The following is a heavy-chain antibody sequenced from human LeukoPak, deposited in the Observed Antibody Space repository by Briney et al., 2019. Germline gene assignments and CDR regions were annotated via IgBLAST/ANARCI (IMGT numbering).Heavy chain of an antibody. Sequence: PGGSLRLSCAASGFTFSDYYMSWIRQAPGKGLEWVSYISSSGSTIYYADSVKGRFTISRDNSKNTLYLQMNSLRAEDTAVYYCPKPELGGPAAEIYYFDYWGQGTLVTVSS. CDR2: ISSSGSTI. CDR3: PKPELGGPAAEIYYFDY. V-gene: IGHV3-11*01. D-gene: IGHD2-2*01. CDR1: GFTFSDYY. J-gene: IGHJ4*02.